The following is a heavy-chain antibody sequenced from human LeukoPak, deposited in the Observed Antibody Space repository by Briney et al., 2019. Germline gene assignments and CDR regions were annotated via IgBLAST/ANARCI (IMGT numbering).Heavy chain of an antibody. J-gene: IGHJ5*02. CDR3: ARWGYCSSTSCSPHWFDP. CDR2: IIPIFGTA. D-gene: IGHD2-2*01. CDR1: GGTFSSYA. Sequence: SVKVSCKASGGTFSSYAISWVRQAPGQGLEWMGGIIPIFGTANYAQKFQGRVTITADESTSTAYMELSSLRSEDTAVYYCARWGYCSSTSCSPHWFDPWGQGTLVTVSS. V-gene: IGHV1-69*01.